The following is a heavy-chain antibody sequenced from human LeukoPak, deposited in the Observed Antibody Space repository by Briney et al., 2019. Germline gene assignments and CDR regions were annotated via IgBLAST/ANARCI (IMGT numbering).Heavy chain of an antibody. CDR2: ISPGGTTI. V-gene: IGHV3-48*03. CDR1: GFTFSSYE. Sequence: GGSLRLSCAASGFTFSSYEMNWVRQAPGKGLEWVSYISPGGTTIYYADSVKGRFTISRDNAKNSLYLQMNNPGAEDSAVYYCARDSTVTTSFDYWGQGTLVTVSS. CDR3: ARDSTVTTSFDY. J-gene: IGHJ4*02. D-gene: IGHD4-17*01.